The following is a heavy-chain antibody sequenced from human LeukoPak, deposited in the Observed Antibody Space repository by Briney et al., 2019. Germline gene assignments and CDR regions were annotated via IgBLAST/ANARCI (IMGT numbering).Heavy chain of an antibody. CDR2: INSDGTTT. CDR3: ARGGNYYRLIDY. V-gene: IGHV3-74*01. J-gene: IGHJ4*02. CDR1: GFTFSSYS. D-gene: IGHD1-26*01. Sequence: GGSLRLSCAASGFTFSSYSMNWVRQAPGKGLVWVSRINSDGTTTTYADSVKGRFTISRDNAKNTLYLQMNSLRAEDTAVYYCARGGNYYRLIDYWGQGTLVTVSS.